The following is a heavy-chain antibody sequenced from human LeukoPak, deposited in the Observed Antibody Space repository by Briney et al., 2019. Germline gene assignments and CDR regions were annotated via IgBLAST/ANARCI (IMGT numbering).Heavy chain of an antibody. CDR3: ARDRVTTSSWPRVEYYYMDV. CDR2: IKQDGREK. Sequence: GGSLRLSCAASGFTFNNYWMNWVRQAPGKGLEWVANIKQDGREKYYVDSVKGRFTISRDNARNSLYLQMNSLRAEDTAVYYCARDRVTTSSWPRVEYYYMDVWGKGTTVTISS. J-gene: IGHJ6*03. V-gene: IGHV3-7*01. CDR1: GFTFNNYW. D-gene: IGHD4-11*01.